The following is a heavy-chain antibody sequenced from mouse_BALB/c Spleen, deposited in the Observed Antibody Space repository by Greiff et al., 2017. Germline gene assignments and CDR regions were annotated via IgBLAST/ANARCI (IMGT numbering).Heavy chain of an antibody. J-gene: IGHJ3*01. CDR3: ARDWTFAY. CDR1: GFTFSSYA. Sequence: EVKVVESGGGLVKPGGSLKLSCAASGFTFSSYAMSWVRQSPEKRLEWVAEISSGGSYTYYPDTVTGRFTISRDNAKNTLYLEMSSLRSEDTAMYYCARDWTFAYWGQGTLVTVSA. V-gene: IGHV5-9-4*01. CDR2: ISSGGSYT.